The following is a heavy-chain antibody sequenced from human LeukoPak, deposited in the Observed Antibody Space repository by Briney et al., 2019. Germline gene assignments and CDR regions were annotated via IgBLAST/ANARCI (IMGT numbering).Heavy chain of an antibody. J-gene: IGHJ4*02. D-gene: IGHD6-13*01. CDR1: GYTFTSYD. V-gene: IGHV1-8*01. CDR2: MNPNSGNT. Sequence: PMASVKVSCKASGYTFTSYDINWVRQATGQGLEWMGWMNPNSGNTGYVQKFQGRVTMTRNTSISTAYMELSSLRSEDTAVYYCARAGEYSSSWYYYYDSRGGLDYWGQGTLVTVSS. CDR3: ARAGEYSSSWYYYYDSRGGLDY.